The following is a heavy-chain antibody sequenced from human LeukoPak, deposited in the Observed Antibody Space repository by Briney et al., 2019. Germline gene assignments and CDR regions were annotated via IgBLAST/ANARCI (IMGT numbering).Heavy chain of an antibody. CDR3: ARVAKERVGGVYYFDY. CDR2: IGTAGDT. CDR1: GFTYSHYH. Sequence: PGGPLRLSCGASGFTYSHYHVLGLRQATGKAREGVSSIGTAGDTYYTGYVKGRFTISRENAKNSLYLQMNSLRAGDTAVYYCARVAKERVGGVYYFDYWGQGTLVTVSS. D-gene: IGHD1-1*01. J-gene: IGHJ4*02. V-gene: IGHV3-13*01.